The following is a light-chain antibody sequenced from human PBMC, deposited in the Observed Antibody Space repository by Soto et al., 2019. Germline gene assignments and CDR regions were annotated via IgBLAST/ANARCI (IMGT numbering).Light chain of an antibody. CDR3: QKHDNAPLT. CDR2: TSS. CDR1: QDISNY. J-gene: IGKJ4*01. Sequence: DVQMTQAPSSLAAFVGDRVTITCRASQDISNYLSWYQQKPGKVPKLLIYTSSTLQSGVPSRFSGSGSGTDFTLTISSLQPEDVATYYCQKHDNAPLTFGGGTKVDIK. V-gene: IGKV1-27*01.